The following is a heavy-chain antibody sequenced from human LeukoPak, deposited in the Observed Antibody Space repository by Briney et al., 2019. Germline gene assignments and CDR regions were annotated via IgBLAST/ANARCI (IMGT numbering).Heavy chain of an antibody. V-gene: IGHV3-21*01. J-gene: IGHJ4*02. CDR3: ARGDRYFTY. CDR1: GFTFTTYT. CDR2: ISSGSGHI. Sequence: GGSLRLSCAASGFTFTTYTMNWVRQAPGKGLEWVSSISSGSGHIYYADSMKGRFTISRDNAKSSLYLQMNSLRVEDTAVYYCARGDRYFTYWGQGTLVTVSS.